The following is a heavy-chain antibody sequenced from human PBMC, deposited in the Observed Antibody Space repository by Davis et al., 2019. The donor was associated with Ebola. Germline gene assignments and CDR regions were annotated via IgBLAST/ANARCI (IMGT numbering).Heavy chain of an antibody. J-gene: IGHJ6*02. CDR2: IYSGGST. CDR3: AKRAGV. Sequence: GESLKISCAASGFTFSSYAMSWVRQAPGQGLEWVSVIYSGGSTYYADSVKGRFTISRDNSKNTLYLQMNSLRAEDTAVYYCAKRAGVWGQGTTVTVSS. D-gene: IGHD6-13*01. CDR1: GFTFSSYA. V-gene: IGHV3-66*01.